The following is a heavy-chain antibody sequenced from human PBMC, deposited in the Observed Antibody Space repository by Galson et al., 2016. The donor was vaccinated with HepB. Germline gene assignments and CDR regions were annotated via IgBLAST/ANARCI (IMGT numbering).Heavy chain of an antibody. CDR3: ARDLSARFDY. V-gene: IGHV6-1*01. J-gene: IGHJ4*02. Sequence: CAISGDSVSSNSAAWNWIRQSPSGGLEWLGRTYYRSKWYNEYAVSVKSRITINPDTSKNQISLQMNSVTPEDTAVYYCARDLSARFDYWGQGTLVTVSS. CDR2: TYYRSKWYN. D-gene: IGHD2-21*01. CDR1: GDSVSSNSAA.